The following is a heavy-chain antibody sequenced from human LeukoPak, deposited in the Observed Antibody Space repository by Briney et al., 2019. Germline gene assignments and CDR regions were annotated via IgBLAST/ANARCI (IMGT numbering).Heavy chain of an antibody. CDR1: GFTFSSYA. J-gene: IGHJ4*02. D-gene: IGHD1-26*01. V-gene: IGHV3-21*04. CDR2: ISSSGTYI. CDR3: AKGRTLVGGSTRSYDY. Sequence: GGSLRLSCAASGFTFSSYAMNWIRQAPGKGLEWVSSISSSGTYIYYADLVEGRFTISRDNYKNTLYLQMNSLRVEDTAVYYCAKGRTLVGGSTRSYDYWGQGTLVTVSS.